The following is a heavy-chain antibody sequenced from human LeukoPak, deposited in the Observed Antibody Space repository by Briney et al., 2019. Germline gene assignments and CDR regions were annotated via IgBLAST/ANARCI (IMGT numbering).Heavy chain of an antibody. D-gene: IGHD5-18*01. CDR2: IYSGGST. CDR1: GFTVRNNY. V-gene: IGHV3-66*02. J-gene: IGHJ4*02. CDR3: ARDRYSYDYALDC. Sequence: GGSLRLSCAASGFTVRNNYMTWVGQAPGKGLEWVSVIYSGGSTYYADSVKGRFTISRDNSNNTLYLQMNSLRAEDSAVYYCARDRYSYDYALDCWGQGTLVTVSS.